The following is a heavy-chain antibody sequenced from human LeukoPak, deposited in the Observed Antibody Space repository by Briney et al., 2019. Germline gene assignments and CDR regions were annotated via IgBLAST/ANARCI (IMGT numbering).Heavy chain of an antibody. CDR3: ARDSPFDSS. Sequence: SETLSLTCTVSGGSISTYYWSWIRQPPGKGLEWIGYIYHSGTTNYNPSLKSRVTISVDTSKNQFSLNLSSVTAADTAVYYCARDSPFDSSWGQGTLVTVSS. CDR1: GGSISTYY. J-gene: IGHJ5*02. V-gene: IGHV4-59*01. CDR2: IYHSGTT. D-gene: IGHD3-9*01.